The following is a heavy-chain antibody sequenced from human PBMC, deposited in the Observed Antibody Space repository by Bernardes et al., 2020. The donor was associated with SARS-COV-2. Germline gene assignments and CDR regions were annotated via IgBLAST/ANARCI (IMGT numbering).Heavy chain of an antibody. Sequence: SETLSRTCTVSGGSISSSSYYWGWIRQPPGKGLEWIGSFYGGGTTYYNPSLQSRVTKSVDTSKNQFSLRLSSVTAADTAVYYCVGSSCGIDCYIGGLRSWDYGMDVWGQGTTVTVSS. CDR2: FYGGGTT. CDR1: GGSISSSSYY. D-gene: IGHD2-21*02. CDR3: VGSSCGIDCYIGGLRSWDYGMDV. J-gene: IGHJ6*02. V-gene: IGHV4-39*01.